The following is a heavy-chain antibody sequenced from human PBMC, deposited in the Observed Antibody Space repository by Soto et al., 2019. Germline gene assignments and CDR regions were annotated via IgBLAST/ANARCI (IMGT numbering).Heavy chain of an antibody. CDR3: AHRYILTRINWFDP. CDR1: GFSLSTSGVG. D-gene: IGHD3-9*01. CDR2: IYWDDDK. V-gene: IGHV2-5*02. Sequence: QITLKESGPTLVKPTQTLTLTCTFSGFSLSTSGVGVGWIRQPPGKALEWLALIYWDDDKRYSPSLKSRLTNTKDTSKNQVVLTMTNMDPVDTATYYCAHRYILTRINWFDPWGQGTLVTVSS. J-gene: IGHJ5*02.